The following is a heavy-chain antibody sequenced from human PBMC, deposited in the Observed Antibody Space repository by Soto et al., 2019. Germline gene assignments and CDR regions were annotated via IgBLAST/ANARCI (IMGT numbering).Heavy chain of an antibody. CDR2: ISYEGSNK. V-gene: IGHV3-30-3*01. D-gene: IGHD2-2*01. CDR1: GFTFSSYA. Sequence: GGPLRLSCAASGFTFSSYAMHRVRKAPGPGLEWVAVISYEGSNKYYSDSVKGRFTISRDHPKNILYLQMNSLRPEDKAVYYCARGGGHCSSTSCYPYSYYGMDVWGQGTTVTVSS. J-gene: IGHJ6*02. CDR3: ARGGGHCSSTSCYPYSYYGMDV.